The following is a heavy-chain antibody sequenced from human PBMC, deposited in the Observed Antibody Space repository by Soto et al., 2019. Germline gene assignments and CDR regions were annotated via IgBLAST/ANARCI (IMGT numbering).Heavy chain of an antibody. D-gene: IGHD3-16*01. V-gene: IGHV2-70*04. CDR2: IDWDDDK. J-gene: IGHJ4*02. Sequence: GPTLVNPTQTLTLTCTFSGFSLSTSGMRVSWIRQPPGKALEWLARIDWDDDKFYSTSLKTRLTISKDTSKNQVVLTMTNMDPVDTATYYCARSSFDTIYFDYWGQGTLVTVS. CDR1: GFSLSTSGMR. CDR3: ARSSFDTIYFDY.